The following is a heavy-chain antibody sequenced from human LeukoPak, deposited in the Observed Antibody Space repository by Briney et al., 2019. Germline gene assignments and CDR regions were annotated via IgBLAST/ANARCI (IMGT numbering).Heavy chain of an antibody. V-gene: IGHV3-23*01. CDR3: ATQDDILTGYSFVEYYYMDV. D-gene: IGHD3-9*01. CDR2: ISGSGGST. Sequence: PGGSLRLSCAASGFTFSSYAMSWVRQAPGKGLEWVSAISGSGGSTYYADSVKGRFTISRDNSKNTLYLQMNSLRAEDTAVYYCATQDDILTGYSFVEYYYMDVWGKGTTVTVSS. J-gene: IGHJ6*03. CDR1: GFTFSSYA.